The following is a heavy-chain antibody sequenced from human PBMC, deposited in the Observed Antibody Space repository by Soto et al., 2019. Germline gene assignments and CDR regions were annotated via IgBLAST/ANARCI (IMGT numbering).Heavy chain of an antibody. CDR3: VRDGGGGYSQVDQ. CDR2: VSHDGSNK. Sequence: QVQLVESGGGVVQPGGSLRLSCVVSGFSFRNYGMHWVRRVAGGGLEWVAVVSHDGSNKYYVDSLKGRFTISRDNSKNTVFLQMDSLGPDDTVVDYCVRDGGGGYSQVDQWGQGTVVIVSS. J-gene: IGHJ4*02. CDR1: GFSFRNYG. D-gene: IGHD5-18*01. V-gene: IGHV3-30*03.